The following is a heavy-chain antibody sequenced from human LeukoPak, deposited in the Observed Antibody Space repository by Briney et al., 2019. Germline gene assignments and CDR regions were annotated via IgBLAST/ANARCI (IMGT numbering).Heavy chain of an antibody. J-gene: IGHJ3*02. CDR1: GGSISSSSYY. CDR3: ARGGYDGDAFDI. D-gene: IGHD5-12*01. CDR2: IYYSGST. Sequence: PSETLSLTCTVSGGSISSSSYYWGWIRQPPGKGLEWIGSIYYSGSTYYNPSLKSRVTISVDTSKNQFSLKLSSVTAADTAVYYCARGGYDGDAFDIWGQGTMVTVSS. V-gene: IGHV4-39*01.